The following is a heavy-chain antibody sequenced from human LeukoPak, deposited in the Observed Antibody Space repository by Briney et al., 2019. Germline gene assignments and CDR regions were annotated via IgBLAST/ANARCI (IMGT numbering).Heavy chain of an antibody. Sequence: GGSLRLSCAASGFTFSSYEMNWVRQAPGKGLEWVSYISSNGSTIYYADSVKGRFTISRDNAKNSLYLQMNSLRAEDTAVYYCAREGMTTGDFDYWGQGTLVTVSS. V-gene: IGHV3-48*03. CDR3: AREGMTTGDFDY. CDR1: GFTFSSYE. D-gene: IGHD4-17*01. J-gene: IGHJ4*02. CDR2: ISSNGSTI.